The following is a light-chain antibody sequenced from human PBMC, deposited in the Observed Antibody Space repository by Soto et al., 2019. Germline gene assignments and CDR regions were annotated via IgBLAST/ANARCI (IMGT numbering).Light chain of an antibody. J-gene: IGKJ1*01. CDR1: QRISSN. CDR2: GAS. CDR3: QQYNELPRT. Sequence: EIVMTQSQATLSVSPGERVILSCRASQRISSNLAWYQQKPGQPPRLLIYGASTRATGIPARFSGSGSETEFTLTISSLQSEDFAVYYCQQYNELPRTFGLGTKVEI. V-gene: IGKV3-15*01.